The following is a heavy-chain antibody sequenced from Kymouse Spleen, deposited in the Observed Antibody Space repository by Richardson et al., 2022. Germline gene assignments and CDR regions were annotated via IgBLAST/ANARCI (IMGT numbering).Heavy chain of an antibody. Sequence: QVQLQESGPGLVKPSETLSLTCTVSGGSISSYYWSWIRQPPGKGLEWIGYIYYSGSTNYNPSLKSRVTISVDTSKNQFSLKLSSVTAADTAVYYCARGGFGELLYYYWGQGTLVTVSS. CDR3: ARGGFGELLYYY. CDR1: GGSISSYY. CDR2: IYYSGST. J-gene: IGHJ4*02. D-gene: IGHD3-10*01. V-gene: IGHV4-59*01.